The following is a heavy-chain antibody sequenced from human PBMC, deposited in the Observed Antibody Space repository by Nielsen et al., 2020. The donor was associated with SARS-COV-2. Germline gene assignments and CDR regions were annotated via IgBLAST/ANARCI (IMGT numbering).Heavy chain of an antibody. CDR2: ISSSSSYI. J-gene: IGHJ6*02. CDR1: GFTFSSYS. Sequence: GESLKISCAASGFTFSSYSMNWVRQAPGKGLEWVSSISSSSSYIYYADSVKGRFTISRDNAKNSLYLQMNNLRAEDTAVYYCARDMEAVAGTTWYYGMDVWGQGTTVTVSS. CDR3: ARDMEAVAGTTWYYGMDV. D-gene: IGHD6-19*01. V-gene: IGHV3-21*04.